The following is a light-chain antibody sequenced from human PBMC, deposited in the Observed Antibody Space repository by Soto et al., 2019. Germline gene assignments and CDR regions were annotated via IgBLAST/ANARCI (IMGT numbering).Light chain of an antibody. J-gene: IGLJ1*01. CDR2: DVS. CDR1: SSDVGGYNY. V-gene: IGLV2-14*01. Sequence: QSALTQPASVSGSPGQXXTISCTGTSSDVGGYNYVSWYQQHPGKAPKLMIYDVSNRPSGVSNRFSGSKSGNTASLTISGLQAEDEADYYCSSYTSSSTLLYVFGTGTKLTVL. CDR3: SSYTSSSTLLYV.